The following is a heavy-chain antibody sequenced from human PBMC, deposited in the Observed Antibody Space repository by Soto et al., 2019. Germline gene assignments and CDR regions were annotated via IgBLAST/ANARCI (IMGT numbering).Heavy chain of an antibody. CDR3: ARYPSYRPHFDY. CDR2: IYYSGST. V-gene: IGHV4-39*01. Sequence: QLQLQESGPGLVKPSETLSLTCTVSGGSISSSSYYWGWIRQPPGKGLEWIGSIYYSGSTYYNPSLKSRVTISVDTSKNQFSLKLSSVTAAYTAVYYCARYPSYRPHFDYWGQGTLVTVSS. CDR1: GGSISSSSYY. J-gene: IGHJ4*02. D-gene: IGHD3-16*02.